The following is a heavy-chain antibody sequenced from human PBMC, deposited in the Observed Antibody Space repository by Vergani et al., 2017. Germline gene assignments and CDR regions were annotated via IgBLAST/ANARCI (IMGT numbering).Heavy chain of an antibody. CDR3: ARSSSWYIYFDY. CDR2: ISWNSGRI. J-gene: IGHJ4*02. V-gene: IGHV3-9*01. CDR1: GFSFDDYD. Sequence: EVQLVESGGGLVQPGRSLRLSCAASGFSFDDYDMHWVRQAPGKGLEWVSGISWNSGRIVYADSVKGRFTISRDNAKNSLYLQMNSPRAEDTALYYGARSSSWYIYFDYWGQGTLVTVSS. D-gene: IGHD6-13*01.